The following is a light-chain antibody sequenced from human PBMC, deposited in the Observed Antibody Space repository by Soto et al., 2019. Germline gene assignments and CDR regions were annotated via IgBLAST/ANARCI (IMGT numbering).Light chain of an antibody. Sequence: QMTQSPSCLSASVGGRVAITCQASQDINNYLNWYQQNPGRAPXXLIYDASNLEAGVPSRFKGSGSGTDFTFTISRMKPEDIATYYCQQYENIPTFSQGTRLEIK. CDR3: QQYENIPT. J-gene: IGKJ5*01. V-gene: IGKV1-33*01. CDR2: DAS. CDR1: QDINNY.